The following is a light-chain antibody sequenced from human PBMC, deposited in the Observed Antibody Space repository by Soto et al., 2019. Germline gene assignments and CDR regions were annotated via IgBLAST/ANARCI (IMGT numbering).Light chain of an antibody. CDR1: SSNIGAPYY. CDR3: CSYAGRPFYV. J-gene: IGLJ1*01. Sequence: QSVLTQPPSVSGAPRQGVTISCTGSSSNIGAPYYVHWYQHLPGTATTHLIYGGNNRPSGVPDRFSGSRSGTSASLAITGLQAEDEADYYCCSYAGRPFYVFGTATKVTVL. CDR2: GGN. V-gene: IGLV1-40*01.